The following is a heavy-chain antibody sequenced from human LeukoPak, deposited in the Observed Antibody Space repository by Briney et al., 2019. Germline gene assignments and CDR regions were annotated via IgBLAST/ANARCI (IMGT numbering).Heavy chain of an antibody. CDR3: TRSRVSGSYFDYHSGMDV. V-gene: IGHV4-59*11. CDR1: RGPISSHY. Sequence: SGTLSLTSTVSRGPISSHYWSWIRQPPGKGLEWIGYVSFSGTTKYSPSLNSRVTISRDTSKNQFSLRVNSVTAADTAVYYCTRSRVSGSYFDYHSGMDVWGQGTTVIVS. CDR2: VSFSGTT. J-gene: IGHJ6*02. D-gene: IGHD1-26*01.